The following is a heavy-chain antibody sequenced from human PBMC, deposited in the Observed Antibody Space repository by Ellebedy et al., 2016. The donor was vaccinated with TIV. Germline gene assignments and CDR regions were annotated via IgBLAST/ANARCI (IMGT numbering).Heavy chain of an antibody. D-gene: IGHD1-26*01. CDR2: ITSSSSYR. Sequence: GESLKISCAASGFTFSTYSMNWVRQAPGKGLEWVSSITSSSSYRFYADSVKGRFTISRDNAKNSLYLQMNSLRAEDTAVYYCARDLGELLPALNFDYWGRGTQVTVSS. J-gene: IGHJ4*02. CDR1: GFTFSTYS. V-gene: IGHV3-21*01. CDR3: ARDLGELLPALNFDY.